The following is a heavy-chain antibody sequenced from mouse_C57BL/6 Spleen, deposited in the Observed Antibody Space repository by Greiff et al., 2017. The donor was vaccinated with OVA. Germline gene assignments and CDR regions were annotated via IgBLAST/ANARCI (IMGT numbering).Heavy chain of an antibody. CDR1: GFTFSDYY. CDR2: INYDGSST. J-gene: IGHJ1*03. CDR3: ARSPYCDG. V-gene: IGHV5-16*01. Sequence: EVKLMESEGGLVQPGSSMKLSCTASGFTFSDYYMAWVRQVPEKGLEWVANINYDGSSTYYLDSLKSRFIISRDNAKNILYLQMSSLKSEDTATYYCARSPYCDGWGTGTTVTVSS.